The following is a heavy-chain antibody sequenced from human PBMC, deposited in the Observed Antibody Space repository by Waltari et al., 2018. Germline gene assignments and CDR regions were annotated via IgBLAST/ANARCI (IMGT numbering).Heavy chain of an antibody. CDR1: GGSISSSSYS. D-gene: IGHD4-17*01. J-gene: IGHJ6*02. CDR2: IYYSGST. V-gene: IGHV4-39*07. CDR3: ANYGDYVIRGYYYYGMDV. Sequence: QLQLQESGPGLVKPSETLSLTCTVSGGSISSSSYSWGWIRQPPGKGLEWIGSIYYSGSTYYNPSLKSRVTISVDTSKNQFSLKLSSVTAADTAVYYCANYGDYVIRGYYYYGMDVWGQGTTVTVSS.